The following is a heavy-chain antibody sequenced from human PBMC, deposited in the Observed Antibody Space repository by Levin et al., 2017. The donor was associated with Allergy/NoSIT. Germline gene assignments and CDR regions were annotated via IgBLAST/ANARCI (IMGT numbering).Heavy chain of an antibody. D-gene: IGHD4-23*01. CDR3: AKGGPRVVTPVDY. Sequence: PGGSLRLSCAASGFTFSSYGMHWVRQAPGKGLEWVAVISYDGSNKYYADSVKGRFTISRDNSKNTLYLQMNSLRAEDTAVYYCAKGGPRVVTPVDYWGQGTLVTVSS. J-gene: IGHJ4*02. CDR2: ISYDGSNK. CDR1: GFTFSSYG. V-gene: IGHV3-30*18.